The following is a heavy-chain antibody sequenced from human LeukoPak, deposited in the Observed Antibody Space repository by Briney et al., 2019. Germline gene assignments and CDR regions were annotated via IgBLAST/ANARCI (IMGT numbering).Heavy chain of an antibody. Sequence: ASVKVSCKASGYTFTSYDINWVRQATGQGLEWMGWMNPNSGNTGYAQKFQGRVTMTRNTSISTAYMELSSLRSEDTAVYYCARVRFGGVGWFGELFRPYYYYYYMDVWGKGTTVTISS. D-gene: IGHD3-10*01. J-gene: IGHJ6*03. CDR1: GYTFTSYD. V-gene: IGHV1-8*01. CDR2: MNPNSGNT. CDR3: ARVRFGGVGWFGELFRPYYYYYYMDV.